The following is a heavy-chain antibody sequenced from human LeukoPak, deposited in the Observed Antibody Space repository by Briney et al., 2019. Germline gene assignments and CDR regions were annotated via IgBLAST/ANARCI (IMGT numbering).Heavy chain of an antibody. CDR2: IYYSGST. J-gene: IGHJ4*02. D-gene: IGHD5-18*01. CDR1: GGSISSSSYC. V-gene: IGHV4-39*01. Sequence: PSETLSLTCTVSGGSISSSSYCWGWIRQPPGKGLEWIGSIYYSGSTYYNPSLKSRVTISVDTSKNQFSLKLSSVTAADTAVYYCARRVYGYPIDYWGQGTLVTVSS. CDR3: ARRVYGYPIDY.